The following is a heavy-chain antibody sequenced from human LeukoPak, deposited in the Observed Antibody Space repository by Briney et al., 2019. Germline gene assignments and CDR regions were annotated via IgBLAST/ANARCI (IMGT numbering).Heavy chain of an antibody. CDR2: ISYDGSNK. D-gene: IGHD6-13*01. CDR1: GFTFSSYG. J-gene: IGHJ4*02. V-gene: IGHV3-30*03. CDR3: ARRAAAAGTNPYYFDY. Sequence: PGGSLRLSCAASGFTFSSYGMHWVRQAPGKGLEWVAVISYDGSNKYHADSVKGRFTISRDNSKNTLYLQMNSLRAEDTAVYYCARRAAAAGTNPYYFDYWGQGTLVTVSS.